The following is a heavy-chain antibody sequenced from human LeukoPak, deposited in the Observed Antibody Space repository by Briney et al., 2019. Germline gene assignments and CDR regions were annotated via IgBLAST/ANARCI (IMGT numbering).Heavy chain of an antibody. D-gene: IGHD2-21*02. CDR1: GGSISSYY. J-gene: IGHJ5*02. V-gene: IGHV4-59*12. CDR2: IYYSGST. CDR3: ARERTCGGDCYSTPNWFDP. Sequence: SETLSLTCTVSGGSISSYYWSWIRQPPGKGLEWIGYIYYSGSTNYNPSLKSRVTISVDTSKNQFSLKLSSVTAADTAVYYCARERTCGGDCYSTPNWFDPWGQGTLVTVSS.